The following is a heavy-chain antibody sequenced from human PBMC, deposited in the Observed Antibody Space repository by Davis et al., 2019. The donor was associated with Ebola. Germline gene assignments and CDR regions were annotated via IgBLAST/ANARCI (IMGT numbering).Heavy chain of an antibody. Sequence: GESLKISCAASGFTFSSYSMNWVRQAPGKGLEWVSGISSSGGSTYYADSVKGRFTISRDNSRNTLYLQMNSLRAEDTAVYYCARYSGSYHALDYWGQGTLVTVSS. CDR3: ARYSGSYHALDY. D-gene: IGHD1-26*01. CDR1: GFTFSSYS. J-gene: IGHJ4*02. CDR2: ISSSGGST. V-gene: IGHV3-23*01.